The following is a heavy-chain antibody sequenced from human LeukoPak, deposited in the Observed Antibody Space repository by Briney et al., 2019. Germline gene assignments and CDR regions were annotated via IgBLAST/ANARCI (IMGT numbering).Heavy chain of an antibody. J-gene: IGHJ4*02. CDR3: TYGDYPLTY. D-gene: IGHD4-17*01. Sequence: GGSLRLSCTASGLSVSGNYWHWVRQAPGKALEWVSIIYSDGKTLYTKSVKGRFTFSRDKSKNTFYLQMNSLRAEDTAVYFCTYGDYPLTYWGQGTLVTISS. CDR2: IYSDGKT. CDR1: GLSVSGNY. V-gene: IGHV3-66*01.